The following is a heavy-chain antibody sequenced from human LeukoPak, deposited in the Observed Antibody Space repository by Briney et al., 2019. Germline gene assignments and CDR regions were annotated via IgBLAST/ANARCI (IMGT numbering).Heavy chain of an antibody. D-gene: IGHD3-22*01. CDR1: GGTFSSYA. J-gene: IGHJ4*02. CDR3: ARAYDSSGYYIYYFDY. CDR2: IIPIFGTA. V-gene: IGHV1-69*13. Sequence: SVKVSCKASGGTFSSYAISWVRQAPGQGLEWMGGIIPIFGTANYAQKFQGRVTITADESTSTAYMELRSLRSDDTAVYYCARAYDSSGYYIYYFDYWGQGTLVTVSS.